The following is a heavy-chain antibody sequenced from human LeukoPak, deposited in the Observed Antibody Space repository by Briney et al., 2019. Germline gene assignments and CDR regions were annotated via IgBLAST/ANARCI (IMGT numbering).Heavy chain of an antibody. D-gene: IGHD3-22*01. V-gene: IGHV1-2*02. CDR3: ARDGADMYYYDSTGYYYLDC. CDR2: INPNSGGT. J-gene: IGHJ4*02. CDR1: GYTFTGYY. Sequence: ASVKVSCKASGYTFTGYYMHWVRQAPGQGLEWMGWINPNSGGTNYAQKFQGRVTMTRDTSISTAYMELSRLRSDDTAVYFCARDGADMYYYDSTGYYYLDCWGQGTLVTVSS.